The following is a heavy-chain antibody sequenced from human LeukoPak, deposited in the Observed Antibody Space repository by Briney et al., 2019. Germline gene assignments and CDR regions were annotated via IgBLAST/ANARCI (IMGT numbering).Heavy chain of an antibody. CDR3: ARHRAYSSSSPFDY. D-gene: IGHD6-6*01. Sequence: SETLSLTCSVSGGSISSLYWSWIRQPPGKGLEWIGYIYYTGSTNYNPSLKSRVTMFVDMSKNQFSLGLSSVTAADTAVYYCARHRAYSSSSPFDYWGQGTLVTVSS. CDR2: IYYTGST. CDR1: GGSISSLY. J-gene: IGHJ4*02. V-gene: IGHV4-59*08.